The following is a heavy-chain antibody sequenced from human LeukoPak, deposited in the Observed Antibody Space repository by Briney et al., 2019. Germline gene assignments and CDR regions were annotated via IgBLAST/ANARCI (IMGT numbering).Heavy chain of an antibody. D-gene: IGHD3-9*01. CDR3: AKEYEIFVGAFDI. Sequence: GGSLRLSCVASGFTLRNYGMHWVRQAPGKGLEWVAVLWKDGSNNFYADSVKGRFRFSRDDSKDMLYLQMNSVRAEDTAVYYCAKEYEIFVGAFDIWGQGTMVTVSS. CDR2: LWKDGSNN. J-gene: IGHJ3*02. V-gene: IGHV3-33*06. CDR1: GFTLRNYG.